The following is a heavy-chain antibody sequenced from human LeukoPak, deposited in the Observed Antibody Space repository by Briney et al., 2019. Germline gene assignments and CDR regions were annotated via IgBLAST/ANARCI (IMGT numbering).Heavy chain of an antibody. J-gene: IGHJ5*02. CDR1: GFTFSSYW. CDR2: IYTSGST. Sequence: GSLRLSCAASGFTFSSYWMSWIRQPAGKGLEWIGRIYTSGSTNYNPSLKSRVTISVDTSKNQFSLKLSSVTAADTAVYYCARGTGSSWVTVNWFDPWGQGTLVTVSS. CDR3: ARGTGSSWVTVNWFDP. D-gene: IGHD6-6*01. V-gene: IGHV4-4*07.